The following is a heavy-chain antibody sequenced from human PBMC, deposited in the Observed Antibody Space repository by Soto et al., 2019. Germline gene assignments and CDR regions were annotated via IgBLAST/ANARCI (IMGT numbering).Heavy chain of an antibody. CDR2: IWYDGSNK. CDR1: GFTFSSYG. J-gene: IGHJ6*02. CDR3: ARYGSGSNDYGMDV. V-gene: IGHV3-33*01. D-gene: IGHD3-10*01. Sequence: QVQLVESGGGVVQPGRSLRLSCAASGFTFSSYGMHWVRQAPGKGLEWVAVIWYDGSNKYYADSVKGRFTISRDNSKNTLYLQMNSLRAEETAVYYCARYGSGSNDYGMDVWGQGTTVTVSS.